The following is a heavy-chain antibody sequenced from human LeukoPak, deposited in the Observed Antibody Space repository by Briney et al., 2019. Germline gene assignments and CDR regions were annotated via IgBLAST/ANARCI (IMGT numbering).Heavy chain of an antibody. Sequence: SETLSLTCAVYGGSFSGYYWSWIRQPPGKGLEWIGEINHSGSTSYNPSLKSRVTISVDTSKNQFSLKLRSVTAADTAVYYCARGDWGSPDYYYMDVWGKGTTVTISS. D-gene: IGHD7-27*01. CDR1: GGSFSGYY. J-gene: IGHJ6*03. CDR2: INHSGST. CDR3: ARGDWGSPDYYYMDV. V-gene: IGHV4-34*01.